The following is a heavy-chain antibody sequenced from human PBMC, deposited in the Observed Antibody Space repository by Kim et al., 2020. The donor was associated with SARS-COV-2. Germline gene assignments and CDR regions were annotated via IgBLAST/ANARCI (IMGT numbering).Heavy chain of an antibody. Sequence: ASVKVSCKASGYTFTDYYMHWVRQAPGQGPEWMGWINPNSGGPNLAQKFRGRFTMTRDTSVSTAYMELSGLTSDDTAVYYCARVGRMVTAIHLHDDTFDFWGQGTMITVSS. CDR2: INPNSGGP. J-gene: IGHJ3*01. D-gene: IGHD2-21*02. CDR1: GYTFTDYY. V-gene: IGHV1-2*02. CDR3: ARVGRMVTAIHLHDDTFDF.